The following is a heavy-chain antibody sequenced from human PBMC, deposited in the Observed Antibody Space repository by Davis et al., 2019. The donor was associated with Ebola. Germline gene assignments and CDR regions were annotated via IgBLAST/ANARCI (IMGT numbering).Heavy chain of an antibody. CDR1: GYTFTSYY. V-gene: IGHV1-46*01. CDR2: INPSGGST. J-gene: IGHJ4*02. Sequence: ASVKVSCKASGYTFTSYYVHWVRQAPGQGLEWMGIINPSGGSTNYAQKFQGRVTMTRDTSTSTVYMELSSLRSEDTAVYYCARGGWSGKIDYWGQGTLVTVSS. CDR3: ARGGWSGKIDY. D-gene: IGHD3-3*01.